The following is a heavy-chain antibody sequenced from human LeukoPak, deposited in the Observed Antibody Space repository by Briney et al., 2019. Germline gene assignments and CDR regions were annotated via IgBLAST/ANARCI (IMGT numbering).Heavy chain of an antibody. D-gene: IGHD3-16*01. V-gene: IGHV3-11*01. CDR3: ARGSLVGLGKRRMEV. CDR2: INSSGSTI. Sequence: GGSLKLPCSAAGVKCNDYYIKSLRQAPGKGLEWVSYINSSGSTIYYADSVKGRFTISRDNAKNSLYLQMNSLRAEDTAVYYCARGSLVGLGKRRMEVWGKGTTVTVSS. J-gene: IGHJ6*04. CDR1: GVKCNDYY.